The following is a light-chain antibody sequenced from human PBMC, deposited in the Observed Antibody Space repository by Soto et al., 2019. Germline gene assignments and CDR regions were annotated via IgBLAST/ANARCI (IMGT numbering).Light chain of an antibody. CDR3: QQLNSYPRT. Sequence: EIVLTQSPDTLSLSPGERATLSCRASQSLSSAYLVWYQQKPGQAPRLLMFAASSRATGTPDRFSGSGSGTDFTLTISSLQPEDFATYYCQQLNSYPRTFGPGTKVDIK. CDR2: AAS. V-gene: IGKV3D-20*02. CDR1: QSLSSAY. J-gene: IGKJ3*01.